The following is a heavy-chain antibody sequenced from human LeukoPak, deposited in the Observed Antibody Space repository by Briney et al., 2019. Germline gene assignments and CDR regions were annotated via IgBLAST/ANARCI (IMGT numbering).Heavy chain of an antibody. Sequence: GGSLRLSCAASGFTFSSYTMTWVRQAPGKGLEWVSSITSSSSYICYTDSVKGRFTISRDNAKNSLYLQMNSLRAEDMAVYYCARDRRPGYSSYYYGMDVWGQGTTVTVSS. CDR3: ARDRRPGYSSYYYGMDV. CDR2: ITSSSSYI. J-gene: IGHJ6*02. CDR1: GFTFSSYT. V-gene: IGHV3-21*01. D-gene: IGHD5-18*01.